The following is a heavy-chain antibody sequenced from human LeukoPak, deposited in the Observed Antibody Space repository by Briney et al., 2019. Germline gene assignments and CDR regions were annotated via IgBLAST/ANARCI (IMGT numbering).Heavy chain of an antibody. J-gene: IGHJ6*03. CDR1: GGSISSGGYY. D-gene: IGHD3-10*01. Sequence: SETLSLTCTVSGGSISSGGYYWSWIRQPPGKGLEWIGYIYHSGSTYYNPSLKSRVTISVDRSKNQFSLKLSFVTAADTAVYYCARDLRPRDYMDVWGKGTTVTVSS. V-gene: IGHV4-30-2*01. CDR2: IYHSGST. CDR3: ARDLRPRDYMDV.